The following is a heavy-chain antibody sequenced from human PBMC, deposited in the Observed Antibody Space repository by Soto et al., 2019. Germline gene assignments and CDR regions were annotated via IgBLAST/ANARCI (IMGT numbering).Heavy chain of an antibody. CDR1: GFTFSNAW. CDR3: TTDSYCTIIIVRFDD. J-gene: IGHJ4*01. D-gene: IGHD2-8*01. V-gene: IGHV3-15*07. Sequence: PGGSLRLSCAASGFTFSNAWINWVRQAPGKGLEWVGRIKSKTDGGTTDYAAPVKGRFAISRDDSNNMVYLQMNSLKIEDTAVYYCTTDSYCTIIIVRFDDWGHGTLVTVSS. CDR2: IKSKTDGGTT.